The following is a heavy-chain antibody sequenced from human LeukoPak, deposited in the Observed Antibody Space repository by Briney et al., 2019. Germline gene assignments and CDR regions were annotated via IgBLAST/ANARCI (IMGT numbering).Heavy chain of an antibody. Sequence: GGSLRLSCAASGFTFSSYSMSWVRQAQGQGLEWVSSISSSSSYIYYADSVQGRFTISRDNAKNSLYLQMNSLRAEDTAVYYCARDVFLWFGELFDWFDPWGQGTLVTVSS. CDR3: ARDVFLWFGELFDWFDP. CDR1: GFTFSSYS. CDR2: ISSSSSYI. J-gene: IGHJ5*02. V-gene: IGHV3-21*01. D-gene: IGHD3-10*01.